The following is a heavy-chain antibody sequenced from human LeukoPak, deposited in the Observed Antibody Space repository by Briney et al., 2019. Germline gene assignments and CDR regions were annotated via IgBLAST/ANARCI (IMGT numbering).Heavy chain of an antibody. Sequence: SETLSLACTVSGGSISSYYWSWIRQPAGKGLEWIGRIYTSGSTNYNPSLKSRVTISVDKSKNQFSLKLSSVTAADTAVYYCARAGGKPQYVFWSGYQPNWFDPGGQGPLVTVSS. J-gene: IGHJ5*02. CDR1: GGSISSYY. D-gene: IGHD3-3*01. CDR3: ARAGGKPQYVFWSGYQPNWFDP. CDR2: IYTSGST. V-gene: IGHV4-4*07.